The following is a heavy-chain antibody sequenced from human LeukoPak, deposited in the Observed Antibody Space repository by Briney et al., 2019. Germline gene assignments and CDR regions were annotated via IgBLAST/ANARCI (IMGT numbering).Heavy chain of an antibody. CDR1: GYTFTSCD. V-gene: IGHV1-8*01. D-gene: IGHD3-3*01. CDR2: MNPNSGNT. Sequence: GASVKVSCKASGYTFTSCDINWVRQATGQGLEWMGWMNPNSGNTGYAQKFQGRVTMTRNTSISTAYMELSSLRSEDTAVYYCARVRRFLEWLLSYWGQGTLVTVSS. J-gene: IGHJ4*02. CDR3: ARVRRFLEWLLSY.